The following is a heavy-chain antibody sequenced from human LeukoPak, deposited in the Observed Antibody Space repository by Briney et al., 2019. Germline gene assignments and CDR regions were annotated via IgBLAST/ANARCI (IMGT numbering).Heavy chain of an antibody. CDR2: IKSKTDGGTT. Sequence: GGSLRLSCAASGFTFSNAWMSWVRQAPGKGLEWVGRIKSKTDGGTTDYAAPVKGRFTISRDDSKNTLYLQMNSLKTEDTAVYYCTTEGLLWFGTTRDDYWGQGTLVTVSS. D-gene: IGHD3-10*01. J-gene: IGHJ4*02. CDR1: GFTFSNAW. CDR3: TTEGLLWFGTTRDDY. V-gene: IGHV3-15*01.